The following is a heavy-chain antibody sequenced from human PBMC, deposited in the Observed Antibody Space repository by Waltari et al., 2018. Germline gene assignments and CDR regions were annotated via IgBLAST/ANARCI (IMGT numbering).Heavy chain of an antibody. CDR2: IYQSGSK. Sequence: QVQLHESGPGLVKSSETLSLTCAVSGYSISSGYYWGWIRQPPGKGLEWIGTIYQSGSKYYNPSLNSRITISLDTSKNQFSLKLNSVTAADTAVYYCARHQVGGRDFEYWGQGTLVTVSS. V-gene: IGHV4-38-2*01. D-gene: IGHD1-26*01. CDR1: GYSISSGYY. J-gene: IGHJ4*02. CDR3: ARHQVGGRDFEY.